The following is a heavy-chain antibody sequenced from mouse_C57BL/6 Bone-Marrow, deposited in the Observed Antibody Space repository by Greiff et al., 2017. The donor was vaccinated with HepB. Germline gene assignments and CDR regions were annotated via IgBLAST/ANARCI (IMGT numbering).Heavy chain of an antibody. V-gene: IGHV1-81*01. Sequence: QVQLQQSGAELARPGASVKLSCKASGYTFTSYGISWVKQRTGQGLEWIGEIYPRSGNTYYNEKFKGKATLTADKSSSTAYMELRSLTSEDSAAYFCARFRYYGSSYGLFDYWGQGTTLTVSS. CDR3: ARFRYYGSSYGLFDY. D-gene: IGHD1-1*01. J-gene: IGHJ2*01. CDR1: GYTFTSYG. CDR2: IYPRSGNT.